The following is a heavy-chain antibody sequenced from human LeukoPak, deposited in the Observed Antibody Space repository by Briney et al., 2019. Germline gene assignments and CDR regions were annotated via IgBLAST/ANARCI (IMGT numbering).Heavy chain of an antibody. D-gene: IGHD3-3*01. V-gene: IGHV3-30*18. Sequence: GSSLRLSCAASGFTFSSYGMHWVREAPGKGLEWVAVISYDGSNKYYADSVKGRFTISRDNSKNTLYLQMNSLRAEDTAVYYCAKESFWSPPYYFDYWGQGTLVTVSS. CDR2: ISYDGSNK. CDR1: GFTFSSYG. J-gene: IGHJ4*02. CDR3: AKESFWSPPYYFDY.